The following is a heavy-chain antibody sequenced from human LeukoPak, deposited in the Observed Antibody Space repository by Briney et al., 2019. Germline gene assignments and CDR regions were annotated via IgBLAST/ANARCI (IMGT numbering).Heavy chain of an antibody. CDR2: IRYDGSNK. Sequence: PGGSLRLSCAASGFTFTTYGMHWVRQAPGKGLEWVAFIRYDGSNKYYADSVKGRFTISRDNSKNTLYLQMNSLRAEDTAVYYCAKVVYGGYVATDYWGQGTLVTVSS. D-gene: IGHD5-12*01. J-gene: IGHJ4*02. CDR3: AKVVYGGYVATDY. CDR1: GFTFTTYG. V-gene: IGHV3-30*02.